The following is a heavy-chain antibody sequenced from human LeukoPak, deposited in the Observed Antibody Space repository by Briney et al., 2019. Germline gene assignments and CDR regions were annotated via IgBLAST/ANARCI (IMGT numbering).Heavy chain of an antibody. V-gene: IGHV1-69*04. CDR3: ARGRNYFDY. CDR1: GGTFNTYG. J-gene: IGHJ4*01. CDR2: IIPVLEMA. Sequence: GASVKVSCKVPGGTFNTYGITWVRQAPGQGLEWMGRIIPVLEMATYAQKYEGRVKITADKSTTTIYLSLSSLTSDDTAVYYCARGRNYFDYWGQGSLVTVSS.